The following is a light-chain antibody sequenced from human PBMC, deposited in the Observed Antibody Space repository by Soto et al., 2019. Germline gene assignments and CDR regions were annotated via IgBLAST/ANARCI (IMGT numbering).Light chain of an antibody. J-gene: IGKJ2*01. Sequence: EIVLTQSPGTLSLSPGERATLSCRASQSVFNNNLAWYQQKPGQAPRVLMFGASSRATGIPDRFSGSGSGTDFTLTISRLEPEDFAIYHCQQYGGSPRTFDQGTKLEIK. CDR2: GAS. V-gene: IGKV3-20*01. CDR3: QQYGGSPRT. CDR1: QSVFNNN.